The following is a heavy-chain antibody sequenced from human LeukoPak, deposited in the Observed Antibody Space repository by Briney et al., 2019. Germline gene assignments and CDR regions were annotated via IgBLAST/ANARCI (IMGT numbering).Heavy chain of an antibody. D-gene: IGHD1-26*01. Sequence: GSLRLSCAASGFTFSSYAMSWVRQAPGKGLEWVSAISGSGGSTYYADSVKGRFTISRDNSKNTLYLQMNSLRAEDTAVYYCAKDQRNSGSYYDAFDIWGQGTMVTVSS. V-gene: IGHV3-23*01. CDR2: ISGSGGST. CDR1: GFTFSSYA. J-gene: IGHJ3*02. CDR3: AKDQRNSGSYYDAFDI.